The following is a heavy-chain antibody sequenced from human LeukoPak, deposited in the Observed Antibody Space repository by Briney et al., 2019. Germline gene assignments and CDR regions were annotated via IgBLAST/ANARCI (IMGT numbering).Heavy chain of an antibody. J-gene: IGHJ4*02. V-gene: IGHV1-2*06. CDR2: INPNSGGT. CDR3: ARENYYDGSGSPSASAPVDH. D-gene: IGHD3-22*01. Sequence: GTSVKVSCKASGYTITGYYMHWVRQAPGQGLEWMGRINPNSGGTNSAQKFQGRITMTRDTSINTAYMELSRLRSDDTAVYYCARENYYDGSGSPSASAPVDHWGQGTLVTVSS. CDR1: GYTITGYY.